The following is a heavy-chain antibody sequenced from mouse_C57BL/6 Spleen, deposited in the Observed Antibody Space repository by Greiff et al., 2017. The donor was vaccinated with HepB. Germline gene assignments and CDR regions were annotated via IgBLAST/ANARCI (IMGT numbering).Heavy chain of an antibody. Sequence: DVKLVESGGGLVQPGGSLKLSCAASGFTFSDYYMYWVRQTPEKRLEWVAYISNGGGSTYYPDTVKGRFTISRDNAKNTLYLQMSRLKSEDTAMYYCARLYGYDDGPFAYWGQGTLVTVSA. D-gene: IGHD2-2*01. CDR1: GFTFSDYY. J-gene: IGHJ3*01. CDR3: ARLYGYDDGPFAY. CDR2: ISNGGGST. V-gene: IGHV5-12*01.